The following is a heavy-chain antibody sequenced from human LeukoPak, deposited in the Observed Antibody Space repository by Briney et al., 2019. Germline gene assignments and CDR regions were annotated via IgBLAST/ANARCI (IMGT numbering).Heavy chain of an antibody. Sequence: PGRSLRLSCAASGFTFSSYGMHWVRQAPGKGLEWVAVISYDGSNKYYADSVKGRFTISRDNSKNTLYLQMNSLRAEDTAVHYCAKKPYDFWSGYYRGGQLDYWGQGTLVTVSS. V-gene: IGHV3-30*18. CDR1: GFTFSSYG. D-gene: IGHD3-3*01. CDR3: AKKPYDFWSGYYRGGQLDY. J-gene: IGHJ4*02. CDR2: ISYDGSNK.